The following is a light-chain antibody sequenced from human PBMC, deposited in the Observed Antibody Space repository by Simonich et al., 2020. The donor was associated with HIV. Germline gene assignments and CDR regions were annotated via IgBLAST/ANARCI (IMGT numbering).Light chain of an antibody. CDR2: WAS. V-gene: IGKV4-1*01. J-gene: IGKJ1*01. CDR3: QQYYSTPPT. Sequence: DIVMTQSPDSLAVSLGERATINCKSSRSVLYSSNNKNYLAWYQQKPGQPPNLLIYWASTRESGFPDRFSASGSGTDFTLTISSLQAEDVAVYYCQQYYSTPPTFGQGTKVEIK. CDR1: RSVLYSSNNKNY.